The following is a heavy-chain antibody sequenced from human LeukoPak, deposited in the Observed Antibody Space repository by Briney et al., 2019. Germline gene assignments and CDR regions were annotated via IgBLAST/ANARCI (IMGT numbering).Heavy chain of an antibody. CDR3: ARQSGSSGYYYDAFDI. CDR1: GYIFTSYW. D-gene: IGHD3-22*01. V-gene: IGHV5-51*01. CDR2: IYPGDSDT. Sequence: GESLQISCKGSGYIFTSYWIGWVRQLPGKGLEWMGIIYPGDSDTRYSPSFQGQVTISADKSISTAYLQWSSLKASDTAMYYCARQSGSSGYYYDAFDIWGQGTMVTVSS. J-gene: IGHJ3*02.